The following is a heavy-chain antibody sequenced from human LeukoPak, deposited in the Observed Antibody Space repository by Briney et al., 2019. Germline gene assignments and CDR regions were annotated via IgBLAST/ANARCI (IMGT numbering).Heavy chain of an antibody. Sequence: GGSLRLSCAASGFTFSSYAMNWVRQAPGKGLEWVSSISESGGTTDYADSVKGRFTISRDNSKNTLYLQMNSLRAEDTAVYYCAREMNYFDYWGQGTLVTVSS. J-gene: IGHJ4*02. V-gene: IGHV3-23*01. CDR3: AREMNYFDY. CDR2: ISESGGTT. CDR1: GFTFSSYA.